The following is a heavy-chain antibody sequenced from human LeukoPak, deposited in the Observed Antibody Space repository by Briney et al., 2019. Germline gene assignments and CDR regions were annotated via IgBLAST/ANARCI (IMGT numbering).Heavy chain of an antibody. CDR2: ISGRGGSS. Sequence: GGSLRLSCAASGFTFSSYAMSWVRQAPGRGLEWVSGISGRGGSSYYADSVKGRFTISRDNSKKTLYLQMNSLRAEDTAVYYCAKVPPYYYGSGYAYYFDYWGQGTLVTVSS. CDR1: GFTFSSYA. J-gene: IGHJ4*02. V-gene: IGHV3-23*01. CDR3: AKVPPYYYGSGYAYYFDY. D-gene: IGHD3-10*01.